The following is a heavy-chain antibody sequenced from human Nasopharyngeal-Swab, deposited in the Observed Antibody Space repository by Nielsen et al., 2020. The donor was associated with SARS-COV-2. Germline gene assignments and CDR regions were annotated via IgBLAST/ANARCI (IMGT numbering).Heavy chain of an antibody. CDR2: IGVTSSTR. V-gene: IGHV3-48*04. D-gene: IGHD6-13*01. J-gene: IGHJ2*01. CDR1: GFIFSNYN. Sequence: GESLKISCAASGFIFSNYNMNWVRQAPGEGLEWVSYIGVTSSTRYYADSLRGRFTISRDNAKNSLYLQMNSLRAEDTAVYYCARGGSSWPHWYFDLWGRGTLVTVSS. CDR3: ARGGSSWPHWYFDL.